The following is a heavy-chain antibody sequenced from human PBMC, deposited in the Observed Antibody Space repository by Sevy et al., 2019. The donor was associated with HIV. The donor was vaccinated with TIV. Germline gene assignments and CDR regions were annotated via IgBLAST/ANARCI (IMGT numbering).Heavy chain of an antibody. V-gene: IGHV3-48*02. CDR3: ASSDATSRFGYYYFAMDF. Sequence: GGSLRLSCAVSGFTFNTYNMNWVRQAPGKGLEWVSYISYTSTTIYYADSVRGRFTISRDNAKNTLYLQMNSLRDEDTAVYYCASSDATSRFGYYYFAMDFWGQWTPVTVSS. CDR1: GFTFNTYN. J-gene: IGHJ6*02. CDR2: ISYTSTTI. D-gene: IGHD3-22*01.